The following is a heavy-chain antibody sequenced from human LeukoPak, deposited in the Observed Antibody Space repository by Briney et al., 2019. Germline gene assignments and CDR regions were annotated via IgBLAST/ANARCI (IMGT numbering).Heavy chain of an antibody. D-gene: IGHD3-16*02. CDR1: GFTFSNYW. Sequence: GGSLRLSCVVSGFTFSNYWVSWVRQAPGKGLEWVANIKEDGSERYYVDSVKGRFTISRDNAKNSLYLQMNSLTAEDTSVYYCVSGGSYHFHWGQGTLVTVSS. CDR3: VSGGSYHFH. V-gene: IGHV3-7*01. J-gene: IGHJ4*02. CDR2: IKEDGSER.